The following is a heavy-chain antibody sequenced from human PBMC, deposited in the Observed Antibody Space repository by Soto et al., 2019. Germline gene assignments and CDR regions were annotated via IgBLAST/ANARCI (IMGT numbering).Heavy chain of an antibody. J-gene: IGHJ6*01. Sequence: GGSLRLSCAASGFTVSSNYMSWVRQAPGKGLEWVSVIYSGGSTYYADSVKGRFTISRDNSKNTLYLQMNSLRAEDTAVYYCARGIAAAGTFRYYGMDVWGQGTTVTGSS. D-gene: IGHD6-13*01. CDR1: GFTVSSNY. CDR2: IYSGGST. CDR3: ARGIAAAGTFRYYGMDV. V-gene: IGHV3-53*01.